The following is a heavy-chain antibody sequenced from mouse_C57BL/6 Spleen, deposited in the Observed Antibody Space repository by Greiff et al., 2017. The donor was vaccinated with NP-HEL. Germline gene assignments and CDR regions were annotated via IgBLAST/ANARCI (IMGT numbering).Heavy chain of an antibody. CDR2: IRPNSGST. J-gene: IGHJ4*01. CDR3: ARGGSTYYYAMDY. Sequence: QVQLQQPGAELVKPGASVKLSCKASGYTFTSYWLHWVKQRPGQGLEWIGMIRPNSGSTNYNEKFKSKATLTVAKSSSTAYMQLSSLTSEDSAVYYCARGGSTYYYAMDYWGQGTSVTVSS. V-gene: IGHV1-64*01. CDR1: GYTFTSYW. D-gene: IGHD1-1*01.